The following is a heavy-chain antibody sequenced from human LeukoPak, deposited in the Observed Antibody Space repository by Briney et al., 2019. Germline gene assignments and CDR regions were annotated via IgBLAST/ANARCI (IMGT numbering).Heavy chain of an antibody. CDR1: GGSISSSSYY. D-gene: IGHD2-21*02. CDR2: IYYSGST. CDR3: ARGVWGVTAVNWFDP. Sequence: PSETLSLTCTVSGGSISSSSYYWGWIRQPPGKGLEWIGSIYYSGSTYYNPSLKSRVTMSVDTSKNQVSLKLSSAVTAAHTAVYYCARGVWGVTAVNWFDPWGQGTLVTVSS. V-gene: IGHV4-39*07. J-gene: IGHJ5*02.